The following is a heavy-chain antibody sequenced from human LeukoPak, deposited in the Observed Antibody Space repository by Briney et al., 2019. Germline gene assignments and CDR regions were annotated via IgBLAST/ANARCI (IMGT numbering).Heavy chain of an antibody. J-gene: IGHJ5*02. D-gene: IGHD3-16*01. V-gene: IGHV4-39*01. Sequence: KASETLSLTCTVSGDSISSSSYYWGWTRQAPDKGLEWIGSIYYSGNTYYNPSLKSRVTISVDTSKNQFSLKLNSVTAADTAVYSCARHFRSAVGPGGSGNWFDPWGQGTLVTVSS. CDR1: GDSISSSSYY. CDR2: IYYSGNT. CDR3: ARHFRSAVGPGGSGNWFDP.